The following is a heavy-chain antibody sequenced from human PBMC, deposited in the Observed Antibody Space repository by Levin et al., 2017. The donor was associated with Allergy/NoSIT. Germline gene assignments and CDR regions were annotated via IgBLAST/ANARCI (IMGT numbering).Heavy chain of an antibody. D-gene: IGHD2-2*01. CDR1: GYTFTSYY. V-gene: IGHV1-46*01. CDR3: ARGIVVVPAAMDFDY. CDR2: INPSGGST. Sequence: ASVKVSCKASGYTFTSYYMHWVRQAPGQGLEWMGIINPSGGSTSYAQKFQGRVTMTRDTSTSTVYMELSSLRSEDTAVYYCARGIVVVPAAMDFDYWGQGTLVTVSS. J-gene: IGHJ4*02.